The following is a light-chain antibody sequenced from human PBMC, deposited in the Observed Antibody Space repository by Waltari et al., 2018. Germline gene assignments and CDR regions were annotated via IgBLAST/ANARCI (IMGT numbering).Light chain of an antibody. V-gene: IGKV1-9*01. J-gene: IGKJ3*01. CDR3: QQFHTVT. CDR2: AAS. Sequence: DIQLTQAPSFLSASVGDRVSIACRASQGITNYLAWYQQKPGKAPKLLIYAASTLQSGVPARFSGSGSGTDFTRTISSLQPEDCATDYGQQFHTVTFGPGTKVDIK. CDR1: QGITNY.